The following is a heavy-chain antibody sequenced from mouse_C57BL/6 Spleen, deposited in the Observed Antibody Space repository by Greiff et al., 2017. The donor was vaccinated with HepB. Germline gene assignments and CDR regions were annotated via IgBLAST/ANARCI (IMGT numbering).Heavy chain of an antibody. CDR3: ARQTVVATEGFAY. CDR2: IYPGDGDT. CDR1: GYAFSSYW. V-gene: IGHV1-80*01. D-gene: IGHD1-1*01. J-gene: IGHJ3*01. Sequence: QVQLQQSGAELVKPGASVKISCKASGYAFSSYWMNWVKQRPGKGLEWIGQIYPGDGDTNYNGKFKGEATLTADKSSSTAYMQLSSLTSEDSAVYFCARQTVVATEGFAYWGQGTLVTVSA.